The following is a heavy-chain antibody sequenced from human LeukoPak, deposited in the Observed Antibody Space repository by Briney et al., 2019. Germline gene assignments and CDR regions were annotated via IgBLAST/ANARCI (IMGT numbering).Heavy chain of an antibody. CDR3: ARGLYGSGSWFDP. J-gene: IGHJ5*02. V-gene: IGHV3-11*01. CDR2: ISSSGSTI. Sequence: GGSLRLSCVASGFTFSNAWMSWVRQAPGKGLEWVSYISSSGSTIYYADSVKGRFTISRDNAKNSLYLQMNSLRAEDTAVYYCARGLYGSGSWFDPWGQGTLVTVSS. D-gene: IGHD3-10*01. CDR1: GFTFSNAW.